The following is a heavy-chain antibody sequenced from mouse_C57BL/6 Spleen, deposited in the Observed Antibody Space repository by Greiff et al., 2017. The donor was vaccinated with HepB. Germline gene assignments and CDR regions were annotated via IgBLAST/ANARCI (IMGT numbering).Heavy chain of an antibody. CDR1: GYTFTSYW. D-gene: IGHD2-3*01. V-gene: IGHV1-64*01. CDR3: ARGGDGYLYYFDY. J-gene: IGHJ2*01. Sequence: QVQLQQPGAELVKPGASVKLSCKASGYTFTSYWMHWVKQRPGQGLEWIGMIHPNSGSTNYNEKFKSKATLTVDKSSSTAYMQLSSLTSEDSAVYYCARGGDGYLYYFDYWGQGTTLTVSS. CDR2: IHPNSGST.